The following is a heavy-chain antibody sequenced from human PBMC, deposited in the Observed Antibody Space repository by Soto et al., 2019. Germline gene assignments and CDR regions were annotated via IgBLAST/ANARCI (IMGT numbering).Heavy chain of an antibody. J-gene: IGHJ4*02. CDR1: GGSISSSYY. V-gene: IGHV4-39*01. D-gene: IGHD1-1*01. Sequence: PSETLSLTCTVSGGSISSSYYWGWIRQPPGKGLEWIGSFYYSGSTYYNPSLKSRVTISVDTSKNQFSLKLRSVAAADTAVYYCARHQTAGTTYDYWGQGTLVTVS. CDR2: FYYSGST. CDR3: ARHQTAGTTYDY.